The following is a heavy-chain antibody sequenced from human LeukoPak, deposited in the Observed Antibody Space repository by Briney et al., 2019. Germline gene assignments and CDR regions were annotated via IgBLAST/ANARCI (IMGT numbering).Heavy chain of an antibody. Sequence: PSETLSLTCTFSGGSISSGSYYWSWIRQPAGKGLECIGRIYTSGSTNYNPSLKSRVTISVDTSKNQFSLKLSSVTAADTAVYYCAREVEMATKSYYDYMDVWGKGTTVTVS. V-gene: IGHV4-61*02. CDR3: AREVEMATKSYYDYMDV. CDR1: GGSISSGSYY. D-gene: IGHD5-24*01. CDR2: IYTSGST. J-gene: IGHJ6*03.